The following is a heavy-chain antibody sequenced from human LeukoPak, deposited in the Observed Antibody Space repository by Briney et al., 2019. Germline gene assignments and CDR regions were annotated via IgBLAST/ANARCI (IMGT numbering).Heavy chain of an antibody. D-gene: IGHD3-22*01. V-gene: IGHV1-18*01. CDR3: ARIGVITMIVVAYEELFDP. CDR1: GYTFTSYG. J-gene: IGHJ5*02. CDR2: ISAYNGNT. Sequence: ASMKVSCKASGYTFTSYGISWVRQAPGQGLEWMGWISAYNGNTNYAQKLQGRVTMTTDTSTSTAYMELRSLRSDDTAVYYCARIGVITMIVVAYEELFDPWGQGTLVTVSS.